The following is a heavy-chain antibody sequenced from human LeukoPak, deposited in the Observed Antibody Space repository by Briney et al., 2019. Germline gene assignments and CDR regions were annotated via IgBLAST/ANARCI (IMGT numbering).Heavy chain of an antibody. Sequence: SETLSLTCTVSGGSISSGYYWGWIRQPPGKGLGWIGSIYHSGSTYYNPSLKSRVTISVDTSKNQFSLKLSSVTAADTAVYYCAREPRYSYGLNAFDIWGQGTMVTVSS. J-gene: IGHJ3*02. D-gene: IGHD5-18*01. V-gene: IGHV4-38-2*02. CDR2: IYHSGST. CDR3: AREPRYSYGLNAFDI. CDR1: GGSISSGYY.